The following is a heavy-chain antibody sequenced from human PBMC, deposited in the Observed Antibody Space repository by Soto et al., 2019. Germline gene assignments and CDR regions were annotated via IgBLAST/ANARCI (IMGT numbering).Heavy chain of an antibody. V-gene: IGHV1-69*06. CDR1: GRTFSSYA. J-gene: IGHJ6*02. CDR2: IIPIFGTA. CDR3: ARGSWGQQRVPAYYYNGMDL. Sequence: GASVKVSCKASGRTFSSYAISWVRQAPGQGLEWMGWIIPIFGTANSAQKFQGRVTITADKSTSTAYRELSSLRSEDTAVYYCARGSWGQQRVPAYYYNGMDLWGQGTTVTVSS. D-gene: IGHD6-13*01.